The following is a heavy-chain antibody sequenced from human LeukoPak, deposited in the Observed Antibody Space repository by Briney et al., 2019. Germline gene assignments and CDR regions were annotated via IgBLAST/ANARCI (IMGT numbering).Heavy chain of an antibody. CDR3: TTLWYSYHSFDY. CDR2: IKPKADGETT. V-gene: IGHV3-15*01. J-gene: IGHJ4*01. Sequence: PGGSLRLFCAASGLSFNNACMNWVRQAPGKGLEWVGSIKPKADGETTDYAAPVRGRLTISSDYSKNTLYLQMNSLKTEDTVVYYCTTLWYSYHSFDYWGHGTLVTVSS. D-gene: IGHD3-22*01. CDR1: GLSFNNAC.